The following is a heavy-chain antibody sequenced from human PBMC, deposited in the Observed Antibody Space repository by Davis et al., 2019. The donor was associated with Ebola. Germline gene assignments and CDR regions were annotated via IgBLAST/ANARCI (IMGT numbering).Heavy chain of an antibody. CDR1: GFTVSSNY. V-gene: IGHV3-11*06. J-gene: IGHJ4*02. D-gene: IGHD2-21*02. CDR3: TRNDFFDY. CDR2: ISASGNDL. Sequence: GESLKISCAASGFTVSSNYMSWVRQAPGKGLEWVSYISASGNDLNYAESVKGRFTISRDNANDSVFLQMNSLRPEDTGYYYCTRNDFFDYWGQGTPVTVSS.